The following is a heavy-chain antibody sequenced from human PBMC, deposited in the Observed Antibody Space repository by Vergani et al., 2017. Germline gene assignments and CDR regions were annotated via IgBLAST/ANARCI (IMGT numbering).Heavy chain of an antibody. V-gene: IGHV4-59*01. CDR2: ISYSGST. CDR3: ARGGIAARPYYYYYYMDV. CDR1: GGSLSSYY. Sequence: QVQLQESGPGLVKPSETLSLTCTVSGGSLSSYYWSWIRQPPGKGLEWIGYISYSGSTNYNPSLKSRVTISVDTSKNQFSLKLSSVTAADTAVYYCARGGIAARPYYYYYYMDVWGKGTTVTVSS. D-gene: IGHD6-6*01. J-gene: IGHJ6*03.